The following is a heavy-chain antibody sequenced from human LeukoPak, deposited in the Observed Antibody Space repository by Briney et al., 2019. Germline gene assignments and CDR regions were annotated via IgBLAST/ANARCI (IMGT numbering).Heavy chain of an antibody. D-gene: IGHD4-11*01. CDR3: ARVRYGNHFDY. J-gene: IGHJ4*02. CDR2: IKPDGTEK. V-gene: IGHV3-7*04. CDR1: GFTFTDSW. Sequence: GGSLRLSCAASGFTFTDSWMSWVRQPPGKGLAWVVNIKPDGTEKYYVDSLKGRFTVSRGNSKNSLYLQMSSLRAEDTAVYYCARVRYGNHFDYWGQGTLVTVSS.